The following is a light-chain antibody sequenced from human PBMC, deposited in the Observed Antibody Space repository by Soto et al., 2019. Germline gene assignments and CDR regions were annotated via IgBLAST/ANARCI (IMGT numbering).Light chain of an antibody. CDR1: QNVVSNY. Sequence: EIVLTQSPGTVSLSPGERATLSCRASQNVVSNYLAWYQQKPGQAPRLLIYGASSRATGIPDRFSGSGSGTDFTLTISRLEPEDFAVYYCQQYGSSPWTFGQGTKVEI. J-gene: IGKJ1*01. V-gene: IGKV3-20*01. CDR2: GAS. CDR3: QQYGSSPWT.